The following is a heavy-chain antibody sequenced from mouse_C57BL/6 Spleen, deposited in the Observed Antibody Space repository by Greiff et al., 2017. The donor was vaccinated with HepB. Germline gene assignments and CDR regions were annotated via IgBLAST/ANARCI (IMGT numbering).Heavy chain of an antibody. CDR1: GYTFTSYW. CDR2: IDPSDSYT. CDR3: ARERGGYYGSSPFAY. D-gene: IGHD1-1*01. J-gene: IGHJ3*01. Sequence: QVQLKQPGAELVMPGASVKLSCKASGYTFTSYWMHWVKQRPGQGLEWIGEIDPSDSYTNYNQKFKGKSTLTVDKSSSTAYMQLSSLTSEDSAVYYCARERGGYYGSSPFAYWGQGTLVTVSA. V-gene: IGHV1-69*01.